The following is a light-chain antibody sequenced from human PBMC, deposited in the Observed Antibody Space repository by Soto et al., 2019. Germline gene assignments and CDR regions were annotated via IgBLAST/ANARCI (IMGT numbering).Light chain of an antibody. CDR3: QQYDSCSKT. Sequence: DIQMTQSPSTLSASVGDRVTITCRASQSIRSWLDWYQQKPGKAPQLLIYDASNLESGVPSRFSGSGSGAEYTLTISSLQPDDFATYYCQQYDSCSKTFGRGTKVEVK. J-gene: IGKJ1*01. CDR2: DAS. V-gene: IGKV1-5*01. CDR1: QSIRSW.